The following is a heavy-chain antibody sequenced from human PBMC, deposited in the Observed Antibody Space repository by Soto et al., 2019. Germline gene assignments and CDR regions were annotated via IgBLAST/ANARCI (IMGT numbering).Heavy chain of an antibody. CDR2: ISGSGGST. Sequence: GGSLRLSCAASGFTFSSYAMSWVRQAPGKGLEWVSAISGSGGSTYYADSVKGRFTISRDNSKNTLYLQMNSLRAEDTAVYYCAKDKPYYGDYLPAIPTFDYWGQGTLVTVSS. CDR3: AKDKPYYGDYLPAIPTFDY. D-gene: IGHD4-17*01. CDR1: GFTFSSYA. J-gene: IGHJ4*02. V-gene: IGHV3-23*01.